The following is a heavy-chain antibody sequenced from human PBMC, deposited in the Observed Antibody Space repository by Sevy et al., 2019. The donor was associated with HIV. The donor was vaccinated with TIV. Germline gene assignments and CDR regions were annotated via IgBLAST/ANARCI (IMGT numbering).Heavy chain of an antibody. Sequence: GGSLRLSCPASGFTLSNYNMNWVRQAPGKGLEWASYISSSSNTIYYADSVKGRFTISRDNDKNSLYLEMNSLRAEDTAVYYCARQGGYSDQGMDVWGLGTTVTVSS. CDR3: ARQGGYSDQGMDV. V-gene: IGHV3-48*01. CDR2: ISSSSNTI. J-gene: IGHJ6*02. D-gene: IGHD5-12*01. CDR1: GFTLSNYN.